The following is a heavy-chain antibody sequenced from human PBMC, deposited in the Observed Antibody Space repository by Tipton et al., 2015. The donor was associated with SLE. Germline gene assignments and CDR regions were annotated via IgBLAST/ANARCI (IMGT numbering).Heavy chain of an antibody. V-gene: IGHV4-34*01. CDR3: ARGIAVAAPACDI. D-gene: IGHD6-19*01. J-gene: IGHJ3*02. CDR2: INHSG. CDR1: GGSFSVYY. Sequence: TLSLTCAVYGGSFSVYYWSWIRQPPGKGLEWIGEINHSGSTISVDTSKNQFSLKRSSVTAADTAVYYCARGIAVAAPACDIWGEGTMVTVSS.